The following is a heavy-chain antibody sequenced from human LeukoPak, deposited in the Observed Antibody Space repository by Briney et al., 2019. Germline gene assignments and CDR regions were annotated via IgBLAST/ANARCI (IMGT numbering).Heavy chain of an antibody. CDR2: ISWNSGSI. Sequence: PGGSLRLSCAASGFTFDDYAMHWVRQAPGKGLEWVLGISWNSGSIGYADSVKGRFTISRDNAKNSLYLQMNSLRAEDTALCYCAKDTRMGDYWGQGTLVTVSS. J-gene: IGHJ4*02. CDR3: AKDTRMGDY. CDR1: GFTFDDYA. V-gene: IGHV3-9*01.